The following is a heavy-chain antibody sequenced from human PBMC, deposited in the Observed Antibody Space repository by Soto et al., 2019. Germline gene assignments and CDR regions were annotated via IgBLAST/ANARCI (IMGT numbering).Heavy chain of an antibody. J-gene: IGHJ6*02. CDR2: IYTSGST. Sequence: QVQLQESGPGLVKPSETLSLTCTVSGGSISSYYWSWIRQPAGKGLEWIGRIYTSGSTNYNPSLKSRVTMSVDTSKNQFSLKLSSVTAADTAVYYCARDKASWGPGSYYTNYYYGMDVWGQGTTVTVSS. D-gene: IGHD3-10*01. CDR3: ARDKASWGPGSYYTNYYYGMDV. V-gene: IGHV4-4*07. CDR1: GGSISSYY.